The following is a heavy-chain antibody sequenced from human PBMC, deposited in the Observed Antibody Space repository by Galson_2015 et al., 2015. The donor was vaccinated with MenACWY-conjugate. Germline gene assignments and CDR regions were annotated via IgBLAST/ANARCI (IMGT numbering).Heavy chain of an antibody. CDR1: GFSVSSSY. Sequence: SLRLSCAVSGFSVSSSYMSWVRQAPGKGLEWLSVIYSGGSTYYAESVKGRFTTSRDNSKNTLYLQMNSLRDEDTAFYFCTRDPGQDPAILQSAPGGQGIQVTVSS. V-gene: IGHV3-53*01. J-gene: IGHJ5*02. CDR3: TRDPGQDPAILQSAP. CDR2: IYSGGST.